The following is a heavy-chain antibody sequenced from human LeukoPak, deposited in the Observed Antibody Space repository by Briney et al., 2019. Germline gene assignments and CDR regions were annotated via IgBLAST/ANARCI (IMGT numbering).Heavy chain of an antibody. CDR3: ARDGVTQLVDAYYFDY. J-gene: IGHJ4*02. Sequence: ASVKVSCKASGYTFTQYGVSWVRQAPGKGLEWIGWISGYNGYRNYAQSLRDRVTVTTDTSTNTAHLEVRSLRADDAAVYFCARDGVTQLVDAYYFDYWGQGTLVTVSS. CDR1: GYTFTQYG. D-gene: IGHD2-21*02. V-gene: IGHV1-18*01. CDR2: ISGYNGYR.